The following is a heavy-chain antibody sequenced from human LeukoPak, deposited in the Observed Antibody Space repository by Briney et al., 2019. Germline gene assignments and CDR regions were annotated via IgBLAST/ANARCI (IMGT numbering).Heavy chain of an antibody. CDR3: AKQVLRYFDNYFDY. CDR1: GYTFTGYY. J-gene: IGHJ4*02. Sequence: ASVKVSCKASGYTFTGYYMHWVRQAPGQGLEWMGWINPNSGGTNYAQKFQGRVTMTRDTSISTAYMELSRLRSDDTAVYYCAKQVLRYFDNYFDYWGQGTLVTASS. D-gene: IGHD3-9*01. V-gene: IGHV1-2*02. CDR2: INPNSGGT.